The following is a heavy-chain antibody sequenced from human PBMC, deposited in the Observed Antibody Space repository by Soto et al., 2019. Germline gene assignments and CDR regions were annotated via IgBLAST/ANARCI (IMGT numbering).Heavy chain of an antibody. J-gene: IGHJ4*02. Sequence: EVQLVESGGGLVQPGGSLRLSCAASGFTFSSYSMNWVRQAPGKGLEWVSYISSSSSTMYYADSVRGRFTISRDNAKNSLYLQMNSLRAEDTVVYYCAIHGSGSRYWGQGTLVTVSS. D-gene: IGHD3-10*01. CDR2: ISSSSSTM. V-gene: IGHV3-48*01. CDR1: GFTFSSYS. CDR3: AIHGSGSRY.